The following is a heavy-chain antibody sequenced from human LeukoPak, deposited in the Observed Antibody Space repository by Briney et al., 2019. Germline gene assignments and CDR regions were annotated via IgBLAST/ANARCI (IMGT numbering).Heavy chain of an antibody. CDR2: IRYEGSNK. Sequence: PGGSLGLSCAASGFTFSSYGMHWLRQAPCKGLAWVAFIRYEGSNKYYADSVKGRFTISRDNSKNTLYLQMNSLRAEDTAVYYCAKAGREVRGVIKLYYYGMDVWGQGTTVTVSS. V-gene: IGHV3-30*02. D-gene: IGHD3-10*01. J-gene: IGHJ6*02. CDR3: AKAGREVRGVIKLYYYGMDV. CDR1: GFTFSSYG.